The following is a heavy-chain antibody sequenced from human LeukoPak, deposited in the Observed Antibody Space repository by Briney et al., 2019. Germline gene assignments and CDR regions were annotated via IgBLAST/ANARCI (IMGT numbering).Heavy chain of an antibody. V-gene: IGHV3-33*08. J-gene: IGHJ3*02. CDR1: GFTFSSYG. D-gene: IGHD3-22*01. Sequence: GGSLRFSCAASGFTFSSYGMHWVRQAPGKGLEWVAVIWYDGSNKYYADSVKGRFTISRDNSKNTLYLQMNSLRAEDTAVYYCARDLADRAFDIWGQGTMVTVSS. CDR2: IWYDGSNK. CDR3: ARDLADRAFDI.